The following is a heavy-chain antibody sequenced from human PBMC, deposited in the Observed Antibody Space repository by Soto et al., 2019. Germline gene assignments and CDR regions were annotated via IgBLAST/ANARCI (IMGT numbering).Heavy chain of an antibody. J-gene: IGHJ4*02. CDR1: GYTFTSYA. CDR3: ARDPSSYYYGSGSYYPFDY. V-gene: IGHV1-3*01. CDR2: INAGNGNT. D-gene: IGHD3-10*01. Sequence: QVQLVQSGAEVKKPGASVKVSCKASGYTFTSYAMHWVRQAPGQRLEWMGWINAGNGNTKYSQKCQGRVTITRDTSASTAYMELSSLISEDTAVYYCARDPSSYYYGSGSYYPFDYWGQGTLVTVSS.